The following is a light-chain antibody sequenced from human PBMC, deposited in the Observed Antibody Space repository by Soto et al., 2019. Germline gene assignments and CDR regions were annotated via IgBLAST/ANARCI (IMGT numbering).Light chain of an antibody. Sequence: QSALTQPPSASGSPGQSVTISCTGTSSDVGGYNYVSWYQQHPGKVPKLIIFEVTERPSGVPDRFSGSKSGVTASLNVSGLRAEDEANYYCSSYAGSSTLVFGGGTKLTVL. CDR3: SSYAGSSTLV. CDR2: EVT. J-gene: IGLJ2*01. V-gene: IGLV2-8*01. CDR1: SSDVGGYNY.